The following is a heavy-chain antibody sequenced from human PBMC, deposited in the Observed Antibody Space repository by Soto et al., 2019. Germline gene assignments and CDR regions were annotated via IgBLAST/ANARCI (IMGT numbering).Heavy chain of an antibody. CDR1: GITFSDFA. CDR2: ISASGVNT. Sequence: GGSLRLSCAASGITFSDFAMSWVRQAPGKGLEWVSAISASGVNTDYAESVRGRFTVSRDNSKSTVFLQLHSLRVEDTAAYYCATRPPAGSGSSPLDYWGQGTLVTVSS. CDR3: ATRPPAGSGSSPLDY. J-gene: IGHJ4*02. D-gene: IGHD3-10*01. V-gene: IGHV3-23*01.